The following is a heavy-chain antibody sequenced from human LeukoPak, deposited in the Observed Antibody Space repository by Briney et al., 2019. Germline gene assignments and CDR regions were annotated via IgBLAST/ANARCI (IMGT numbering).Heavy chain of an antibody. Sequence: GGSLRLSCAASGFTVSSNYMSWVRQAPGKGLEWVSVICSGGSTYYADSVKGRFTISRDNSKNTLYLQMNSLRAEDTAVYYCARVIIISVARWFDPWGQGTLVTVSS. V-gene: IGHV3-66*01. D-gene: IGHD3-16*02. CDR2: ICSGGST. CDR3: ARVIIISVARWFDP. J-gene: IGHJ5*02. CDR1: GFTVSSNY.